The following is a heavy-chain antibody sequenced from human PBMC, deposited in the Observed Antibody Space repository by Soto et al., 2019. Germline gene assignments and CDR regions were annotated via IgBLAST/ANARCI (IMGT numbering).Heavy chain of an antibody. CDR3: SISSGYYWPFDY. CDR1: GGTFSSYG. D-gene: IGHD3-22*01. V-gene: IGHV3-33*01. Sequence: GGSLRLSCAASGGTFSSYGMHWVRQAPGKGLEWVAVIWYDGSNKYYADSVKGRFTVSRDNSKDTLFLQMNSLRAEDSAVYFCSISSGYYWPFDYWGQGTLVTVSS. CDR2: IWYDGSNK. J-gene: IGHJ4*02.